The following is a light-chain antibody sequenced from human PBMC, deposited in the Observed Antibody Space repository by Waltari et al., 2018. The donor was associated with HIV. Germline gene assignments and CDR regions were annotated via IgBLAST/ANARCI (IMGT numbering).Light chain of an antibody. CDR1: QSVSSSY. V-gene: IGKV3-20*01. J-gene: IGKJ1*01. CDR3: QQYASSPLT. Sequence: EIVLTQSPGTLSLSPRERATLSCRGSQSVSSSYLAWYQQKPGQAPRLLIYGASSRATGIPDRFSGSGSGTDFTLTISRLEPGDFAVYYCQQYASSPLTFGQGTKVEIK. CDR2: GAS.